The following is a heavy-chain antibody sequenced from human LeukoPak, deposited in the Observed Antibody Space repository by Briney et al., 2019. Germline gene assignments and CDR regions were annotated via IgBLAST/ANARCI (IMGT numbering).Heavy chain of an antibody. D-gene: IGHD3-22*01. CDR3: ARDVPYYYEGSGYYSLGFDI. Sequence: PGGSLRLSCAASGFTFSNYSMNWVRQAPGKGLECVSSISSSSSYIYYADSVKGRFTISRDNAKNSLYLQMNSLRAEDTAVYYCARDVPYYYEGSGYYSLGFDIWGQGTMVTVSS. CDR1: GFTFSNYS. J-gene: IGHJ3*02. CDR2: ISSSSSYI. V-gene: IGHV3-21*01.